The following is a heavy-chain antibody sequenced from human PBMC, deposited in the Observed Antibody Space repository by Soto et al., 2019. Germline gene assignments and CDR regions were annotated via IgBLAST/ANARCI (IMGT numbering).Heavy chain of an antibody. V-gene: IGHV2-5*02. CDR1: GFSLSTSGMG. J-gene: IGHJ4*02. Sequence: QVTLKEAGPTLLKPTQTLTLTCTFSGFSLSTSGMGVGWIRPPPGKALEWLALIYWDDDRRHSPSLKSRLTSTKDTSKNQLVLTMSNMDPVDTATYYCARRYYDTLTGLPYYVDYWGQGTLVTVSS. CDR2: IYWDDDR. CDR3: ARRYYDTLTGLPYYVDY. D-gene: IGHD3-9*01.